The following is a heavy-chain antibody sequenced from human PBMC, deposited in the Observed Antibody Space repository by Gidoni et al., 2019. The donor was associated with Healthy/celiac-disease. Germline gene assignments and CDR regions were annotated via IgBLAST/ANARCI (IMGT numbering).Heavy chain of an antibody. D-gene: IGHD1-26*01. CDR3: ATQMAQSSDRRFDP. CDR2: INHSGST. Sequence: QVQLQQWGAGLLKPSETLSLTCAVYGGSFSGYYWSWIRQPPGKGLEWIGEINHSGSTNYNPSLKSRVTISVDTSKNQFSLKLSSVTAADTAVYYCATQMAQSSDRRFDPWGQGTLVTVSS. V-gene: IGHV4-34*01. J-gene: IGHJ5*02. CDR1: GGSFSGYY.